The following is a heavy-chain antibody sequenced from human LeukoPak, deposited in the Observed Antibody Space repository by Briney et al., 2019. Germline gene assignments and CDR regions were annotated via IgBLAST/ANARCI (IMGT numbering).Heavy chain of an antibody. Sequence: ASVKVSCKASGYTFTGYYRHWVRQAPGQGLEWMGRINPNSGGTNYAQKFQGRVTMTRDTSISTAYMELSRLRSDDTAVYYCARVRTVRGVTPFDPWGQGTLVTVSS. CDR2: INPNSGGT. CDR3: ARVRTVRGVTPFDP. J-gene: IGHJ5*02. CDR1: GYTFTGYY. D-gene: IGHD3-10*01. V-gene: IGHV1-2*06.